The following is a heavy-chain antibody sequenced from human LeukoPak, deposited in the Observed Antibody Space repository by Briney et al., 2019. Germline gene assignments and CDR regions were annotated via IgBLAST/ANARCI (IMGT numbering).Heavy chain of an antibody. J-gene: IGHJ3*02. CDR1: GYTFTGYY. D-gene: IGHD6-13*01. V-gene: IGHV1-2*06. Sequence: ASVKVSCKASGYTFTGYYMHWVRQAPGQGLEWMGRINPNSGGTNYAQKFQGRVTMIRDTSISTAYMELSRLRSDDTAVYYCAFSSSWYGGAFDIWGQGTMVTVSS. CDR2: INPNSGGT. CDR3: AFSSSWYGGAFDI.